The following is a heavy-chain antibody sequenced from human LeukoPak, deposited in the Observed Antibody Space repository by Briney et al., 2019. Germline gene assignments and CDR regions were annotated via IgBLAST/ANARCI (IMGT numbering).Heavy chain of an antibody. CDR3: AKDPRPTVTTTYIDY. CDR1: GFTFSSYA. Sequence: PGGSLRLSCAASGFTFSSYAMSWVRQAPGKGLEWVSAISGSGGGTYYADSVKGRFTISRDNSKNMLYLQMNSLRAEDTAVYYCAKDPRPTVTTTYIDYWGQGTLVTVSS. CDR2: ISGSGGGT. J-gene: IGHJ4*02. D-gene: IGHD4-17*01. V-gene: IGHV3-23*01.